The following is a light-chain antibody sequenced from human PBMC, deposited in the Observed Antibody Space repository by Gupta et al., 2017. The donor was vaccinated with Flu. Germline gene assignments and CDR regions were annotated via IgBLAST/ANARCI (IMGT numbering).Light chain of an antibody. V-gene: IGKV3-15*01. CDR1: QSISNT. J-gene: IGKJ1*01. CDR3: QQYNRWPQT. CDR2: DAS. Sequence: LATLSVSPGEGATLSCRASQSISNTLAWYQQKPGQPPRLLIYDASTRATGFPARFSGGGSGTEFTLTISSLQSEDFAVYYCQQYNRWPQTFGQGTKIEIK.